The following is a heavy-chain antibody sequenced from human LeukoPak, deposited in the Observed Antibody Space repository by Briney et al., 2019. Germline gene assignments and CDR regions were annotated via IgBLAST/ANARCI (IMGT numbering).Heavy chain of an antibody. D-gene: IGHD2-15*01. J-gene: IGHJ4*02. Sequence: PGGSLRLSCAASGFTVSSNYMSWVRQAPGKGLEWVSVIYAGGSTYYADSVRGRFTISRDNSKNTLYLQMNSLRAEDTAVYYYASTQRGDYFDYWGQGTLVTVSS. CDR2: IYAGGST. CDR1: GFTVSSNY. V-gene: IGHV3-66*01. CDR3: ASTQRGDYFDY.